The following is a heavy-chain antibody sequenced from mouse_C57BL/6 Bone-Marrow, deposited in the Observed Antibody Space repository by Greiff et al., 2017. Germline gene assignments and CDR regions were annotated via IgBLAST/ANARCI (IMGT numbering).Heavy chain of an antibody. Sequence: VQLQQSGAELVKPGASVKLSCTASGFNIKDYYMHWVKQRTEQGLEWIGRIDPEDGETKYAPKFQGKATITADTSSNTAYLQHSSLTSEGTADYYCARGTDDRNYRYFDYWGQGTTLTVSS. V-gene: IGHV14-2*01. J-gene: IGHJ2*01. CDR3: ARGTDDRNYRYFDY. CDR2: IDPEDGET. D-gene: IGHD2-5*01. CDR1: GFNIKDYY.